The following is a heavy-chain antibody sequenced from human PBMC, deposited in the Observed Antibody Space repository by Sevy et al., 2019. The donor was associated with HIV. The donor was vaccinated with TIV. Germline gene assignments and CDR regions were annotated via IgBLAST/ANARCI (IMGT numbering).Heavy chain of an antibody. CDR1: GFTFSSYA. CDR2: ISGSGGST. D-gene: IGHD3-10*01. V-gene: IGHV3-23*01. Sequence: GGSLRLSCAASGFTFSSYAMSWVRQAPGKGLEWVSAISGSGGSTYYADSVKGRFTISRDNSKSTLYLQMNSLRAEDTAVYYCAKDYYGSGSYYHDAFDIWGQGTMVTVSS. CDR3: AKDYYGSGSYYHDAFDI. J-gene: IGHJ3*02.